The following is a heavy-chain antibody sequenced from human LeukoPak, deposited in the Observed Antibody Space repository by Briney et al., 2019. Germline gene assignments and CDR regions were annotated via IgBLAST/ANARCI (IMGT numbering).Heavy chain of an antibody. CDR1: GGSISSSSYY. J-gene: IGHJ5*02. Sequence: VKPSETLSLTCTVSGGSISSSSYYWGWIRQPPGKGLEWIGSIYYSGSTYYNPSLKSRVTISVDTSKNQFSLKLSSVTAADTAVYYCARGGQDWFDPWGQGTLVTVSS. D-gene: IGHD3-16*01. CDR2: IYYSGST. V-gene: IGHV4-39*07. CDR3: ARGGQDWFDP.